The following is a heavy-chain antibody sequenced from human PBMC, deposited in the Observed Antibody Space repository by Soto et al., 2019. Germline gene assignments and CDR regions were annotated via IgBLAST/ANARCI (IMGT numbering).Heavy chain of an antibody. V-gene: IGHV4-61*01. Sequence: PSETLSLTCTVSGGSVSSGSNYWSWIRQPPGKGLEWIGYIYYSQITNYNPSLKSRVTISVDTSKNQFSLKLSSVTAADTAVYYCARVHNIASYWGQGILVTVSS. CDR1: GGSVSSGSNY. CDR3: ARVHNIASY. D-gene: IGHD5-12*01. CDR2: IYYSQIT. J-gene: IGHJ4*02.